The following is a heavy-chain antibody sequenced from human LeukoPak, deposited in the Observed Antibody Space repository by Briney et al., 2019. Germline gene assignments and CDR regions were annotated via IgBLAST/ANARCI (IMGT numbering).Heavy chain of an antibody. Sequence: SVKVSCKASGGTFGSYGISWVRQAPGQGLEWMGGIIPIFGTAHYAQKFQGRLTITADESTSTVYMEMSSLRSEDTAMYYCAKEGDTALVTGYFDLWGRGTLVIVSA. D-gene: IGHD5-18*01. CDR2: IIPIFGTA. V-gene: IGHV1-69*13. CDR1: GGTFGSYG. J-gene: IGHJ2*01. CDR3: AKEGDTALVTGYFDL.